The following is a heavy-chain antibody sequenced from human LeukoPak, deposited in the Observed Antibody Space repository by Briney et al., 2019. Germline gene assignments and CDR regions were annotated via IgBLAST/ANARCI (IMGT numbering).Heavy chain of an antibody. CDR1: GFTFSSYG. V-gene: IGHV3-23*01. J-gene: IGHJ4*02. CDR3: GRGGKVEQLVLAR. D-gene: IGHD6-13*01. Sequence: GGSLRLSCAASGFTFSSYGMSWVRQAPGKGLEWVSAISGSGGSTYDADSVKGRFTISRDNAKNTLYLQMNSLRAEDTAVYYCGRGGKVEQLVLARWGQGSLVTVSS. CDR2: ISGSGGST.